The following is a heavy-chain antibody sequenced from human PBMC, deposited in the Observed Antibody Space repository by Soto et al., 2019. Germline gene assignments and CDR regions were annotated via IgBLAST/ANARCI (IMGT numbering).Heavy chain of an antibody. Sequence: QVQVVQSGAEVKKPGASVKVSCKASGYSFTSYDINWVRQAPGQGLEWMGWMSPNSGKTGYAQKFQGRVSMTRNITASTAYMELSSLRSEDTAVYYCARTHILAAPVATMHYYYYMDVWGKGTTVIVSS. V-gene: IGHV1-8*01. J-gene: IGHJ6*03. CDR3: ARTHILAAPVATMHYYYYMDV. D-gene: IGHD2-2*01. CDR1: GYSFTSYD. CDR2: MSPNSGKT.